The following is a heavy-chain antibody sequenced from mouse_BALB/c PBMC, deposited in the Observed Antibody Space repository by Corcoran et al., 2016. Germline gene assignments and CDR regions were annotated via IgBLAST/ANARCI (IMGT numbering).Heavy chain of an antibody. D-gene: IGHD1-1*01. CDR2: IDPANGNT. CDR3: ARRGYGSSYWFAY. J-gene: IGHJ3*01. V-gene: IGHV14-3*02. Sequence: EVQLQQSGAELVKPGASVKLSCTASGVNIKDTYMHWVKQRPEQGLEWIGRIDPANGNTKYDPKFQGKATITADTSSNTAYLQLSSLTSEDTAVYYCARRGYGSSYWFAYWGQGTLVTVSA. CDR1: GVNIKDTY.